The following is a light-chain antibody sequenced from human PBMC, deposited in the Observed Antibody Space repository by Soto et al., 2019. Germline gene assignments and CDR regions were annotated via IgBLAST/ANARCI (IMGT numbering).Light chain of an antibody. J-gene: IGKJ5*01. CDR1: QDISSL. CDR2: TAS. CDR3: QQRHSYPIT. V-gene: IGKV1-9*01. Sequence: DIQLTQSPSFLSASVGDRVTITCRASQDISSLFAWYNQRPGKAPKLLIHTASTLQRGVPSRFSGSGSGTEFTLTISSLQPEDFATYYCQQRHSYPITFGQGTRLATK.